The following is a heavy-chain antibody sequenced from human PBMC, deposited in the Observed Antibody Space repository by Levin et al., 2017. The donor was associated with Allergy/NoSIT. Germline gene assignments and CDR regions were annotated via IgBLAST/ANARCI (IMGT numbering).Heavy chain of an antibody. CDR3: AGGRGSMARETTRFDP. V-gene: IGHV3-30-3*01. J-gene: IGHJ5*02. CDR2: ISFDGSNK. CDR1: GFTFSSFA. D-gene: IGHD3-10*01. Sequence: GGSLRLSCAASGFTFSSFAMHWVRQAPGKGLEWVAVISFDGSNKDCADSVKGRFTISSDNSKNTLYLQMNSLRDEAAAVYYGAGGRGSMARETTRFDPWGQGTLVTVPA.